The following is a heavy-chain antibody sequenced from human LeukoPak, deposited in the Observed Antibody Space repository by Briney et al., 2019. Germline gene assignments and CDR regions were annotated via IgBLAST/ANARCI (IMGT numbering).Heavy chain of an antibody. V-gene: IGHV1-18*01. CDR3: ARSSSVTIPGYYFDY. CDR2: ISGYNGHT. CDR1: GYTFSRYG. J-gene: IGHJ4*02. D-gene: IGHD2-21*01. Sequence: ASVKVSCKASGYTFSRYGISWMRQATGQGLEWMGWISGYNGHTKYAQKVQGRVTMSTDTSTSTVYMELRSLISDDTGVYYCARSSSVTIPGYYFDYWGQGTLVTVSS.